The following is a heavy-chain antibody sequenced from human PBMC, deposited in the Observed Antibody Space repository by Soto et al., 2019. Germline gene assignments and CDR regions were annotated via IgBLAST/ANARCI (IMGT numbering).Heavy chain of an antibody. V-gene: IGHV6-1*01. CDR2: TYYRSKWYN. CDR1: GDSVSSNSAA. D-gene: IGHD2-15*01. J-gene: IGHJ3*02. Sequence: SQTLSLTCALSGDSVSSNSAAWNWIRQSPSRGLEWLGRTYYRSKWYNDYAVSVKSRITINPDTSKNQFSLQLNSVTPEDTAVYYCAREDSRGDIVVVVAAFFDIWGQGTMVTVSS. CDR3: AREDSRGDIVVVVAAFFDI.